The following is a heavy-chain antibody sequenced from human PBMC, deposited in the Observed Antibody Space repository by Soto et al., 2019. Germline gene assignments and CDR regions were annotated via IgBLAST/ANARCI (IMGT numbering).Heavy chain of an antibody. CDR1: GFTFSSYW. V-gene: IGHV3-74*01. J-gene: IGHJ4*02. CDR3: ARVPIGKYGVWNY. D-gene: IGHD2-8*01. Sequence: EEHLVESGGGLVQPGGSLRLSCAASGFTFSSYWMHWVRQAPGKGLVWVSRINPGGTITDYADSVKGRFTISRDNAKNTVYLQVNSLRGDDTAEYFCARVPIGKYGVWNYWGQGTLVTVSS. CDR2: INPGGTIT.